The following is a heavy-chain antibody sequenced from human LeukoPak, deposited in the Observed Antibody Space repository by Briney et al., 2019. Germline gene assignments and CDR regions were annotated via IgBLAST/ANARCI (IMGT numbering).Heavy chain of an antibody. CDR2: TSYDENRK. CDR1: GFTFSSYT. D-gene: IGHD5-18*01. Sequence: GGSLRLSCAASGFTFSSYTMHWVRQAPGKGLEWVTLTSYDENRKYYADSVKGRFTISRDNSKNTLYLQMDSLRAEDTAVYYCARDWGYGYGLPFDYWGQGTLVTVSS. CDR3: ARDWGYGYGLPFDY. J-gene: IGHJ4*02. V-gene: IGHV3-30-3*01.